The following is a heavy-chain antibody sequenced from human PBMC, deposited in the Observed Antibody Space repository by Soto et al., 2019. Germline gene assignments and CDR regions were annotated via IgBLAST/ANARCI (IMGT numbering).Heavy chain of an antibody. CDR1: GFTLSSYS. J-gene: IGHJ6*02. D-gene: IGHD2-15*01. V-gene: IGHV3-48*02. CDR3: ARVPQVVAAAYGMDV. CDR2: ISSSSSTI. Sequence: EVQLVESGGGLVQPGGSLRLSCAASGFTLSSYSRNWVRQAPGMGLEWVSYISSSSSTIYYADSVKGRFTISRDNAKNSLYLQMNSLRDEDTAVYFCARVPQVVAAAYGMDVWGQGTTVTVSS.